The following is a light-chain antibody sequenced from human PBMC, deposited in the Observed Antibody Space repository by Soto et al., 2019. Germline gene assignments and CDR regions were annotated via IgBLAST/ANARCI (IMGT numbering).Light chain of an antibody. CDR2: KAS. V-gene: IGKV1-5*03. CDR3: QQYNSYSPT. CDR1: QSISNW. Sequence: IQMTQSPSAMSASVGDRGTSTCRASQSISNWLAWYQQKPGKAPNLLIYKASRLESGVPSRFSGSGSETEFTLTISGLQPGDSATYYCQQYNSYSPTFGQGPKVDIK. J-gene: IGKJ1*01.